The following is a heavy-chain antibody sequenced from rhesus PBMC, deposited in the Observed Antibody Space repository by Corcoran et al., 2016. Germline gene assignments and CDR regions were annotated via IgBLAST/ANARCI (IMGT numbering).Heavy chain of an antibody. D-gene: IGHD3-34*01. CDR3: ARVGYWGGYYFDY. Sequence: QVQLQESGPGLVKPSETLSLTCAVSGGSVSSSNWWSWIRQPPGKGLEWIGYIMGSSGSTYYNSSLMSRVPISTDPSKHQFSLKLRSVTAADTAVYYCARVGYWGGYYFDYWGQGVLVTVSS. V-gene: IGHV4-65*01. CDR2: IMGSSGST. J-gene: IGHJ4*01. CDR1: GGSVSSSNW.